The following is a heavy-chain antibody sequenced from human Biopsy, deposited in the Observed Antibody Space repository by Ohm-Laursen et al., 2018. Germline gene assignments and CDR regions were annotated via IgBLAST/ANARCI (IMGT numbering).Heavy chain of an antibody. CDR1: GVSITAYY. V-gene: IGHV4-4*09. CDR2: IHHSGST. J-gene: IGHJ6*02. Sequence: SETLSLTCTVSGVSITAYYWSWIRQPPGKGLECIGNIHHSGSTNYNPSLKIRPTISVDTSKNQFSLKLSSVTAADTAVYYCARMDCSGGSCHYYSYGMDVWGQGTTVTVSS. D-gene: IGHD2-15*01. CDR3: ARMDCSGGSCHYYSYGMDV.